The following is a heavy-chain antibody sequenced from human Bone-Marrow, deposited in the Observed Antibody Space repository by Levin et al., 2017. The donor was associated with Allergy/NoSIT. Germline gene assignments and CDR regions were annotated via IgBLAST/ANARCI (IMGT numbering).Heavy chain of an antibody. CDR3: TRARVVPAAIVCWFDP. CDR2: IRSKAYGGTT. Sequence: GGSLRLSCTASGFTFGDYAMSWFRQAPGKGLEWVGFIRSKAYGGTTEYAASVKGRFTISRDDSKSIAYLQMNSLKTEDTAVYYCTRARVVPAAIVCWFDPWGQGTLVTVSS. D-gene: IGHD2-2*02. V-gene: IGHV3-49*03. CDR1: GFTFGDYA. J-gene: IGHJ5*02.